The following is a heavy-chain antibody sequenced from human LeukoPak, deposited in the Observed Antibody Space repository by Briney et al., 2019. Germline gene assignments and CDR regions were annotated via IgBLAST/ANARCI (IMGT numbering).Heavy chain of an antibody. J-gene: IGHJ4*02. D-gene: IGHD6-19*01. CDR3: ARHKTAVAGTFDY. CDR2: IYDSGST. V-gene: IGHV4-39*01. CDR1: GGSIRSSYYY. Sequence: SETLSLTCTVSGGSIRSSYYYWGWIRQPPGKGLEWIGSIYDSGSTYYNPSLKSRVTISVDTSKNQFSLKLNSVTAADTAVYHCARHKTAVAGTFDYWGQGTLVTVSS.